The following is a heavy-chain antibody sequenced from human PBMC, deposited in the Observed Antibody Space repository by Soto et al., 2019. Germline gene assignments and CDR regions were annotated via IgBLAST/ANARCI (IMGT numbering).Heavy chain of an antibody. Sequence: AETLSLTCAASGGTFSGYYWSWIRQPPGKGLEWIGEINQSGSTNHNASPKSGRTISVDTTNNQHSLTLRSMNTAETADTYCGRVPLLAVRNNWFDLWGQGTLVTVSS. V-gene: IGHV4-34*01. D-gene: IGHD2-21*01. J-gene: IGHJ5*01. CDR3: GRVPLLAVRNNWFDL. CDR1: GGTFSGYY. CDR2: INQSGST.